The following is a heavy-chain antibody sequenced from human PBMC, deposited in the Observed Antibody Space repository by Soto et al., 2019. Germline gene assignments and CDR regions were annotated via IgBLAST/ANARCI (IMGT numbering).Heavy chain of an antibody. Sequence: PSETLSLTCTVSGASISSDDYYWTWIRQPPGKGLEWIGNTQYSGSTYYNPSLKSRVTISVDTSKNQISLKLNPVTAADTAMYYCVRGVEARPARSGMDLWGPGTTVTVSS. CDR3: VRGVEARPARSGMDL. CDR2: TQYSGST. D-gene: IGHD6-6*01. CDR1: GASISSDDYY. V-gene: IGHV4-30-4*01. J-gene: IGHJ6*02.